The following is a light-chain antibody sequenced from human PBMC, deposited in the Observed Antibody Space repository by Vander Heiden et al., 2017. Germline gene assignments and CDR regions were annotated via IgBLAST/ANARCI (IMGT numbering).Light chain of an antibody. CDR3: QQYKNWPPV. J-gene: IGKJ3*01. CDR1: QSVSSN. Sequence: EMVLAHSPATLSVSPAATAILSCRASQSVSSNLARYQQKAGQAPRRLIYGASTRATGIPARSRGTGSWTECTRTISSLQSEDIAVYFFQQYKNWPPVLGPGTKVEIK. CDR2: GAS. V-gene: IGKV3-15*01.